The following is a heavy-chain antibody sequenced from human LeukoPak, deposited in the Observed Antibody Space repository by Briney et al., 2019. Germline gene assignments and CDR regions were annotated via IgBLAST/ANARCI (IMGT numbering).Heavy chain of an antibody. CDR2: IWYDGSNK. D-gene: IGHD6-13*01. Sequence: GGSLRLSCAASGFTFSSYGMHWVRQAPGKGLEWVAVIWYDGSNKYYADSVKGRFTISRDNSKNTLYLQMNSLRAEDTAVYYCARTAAGAFSFDYWGQGTLVTVSS. CDR1: GFTFSSYG. J-gene: IGHJ4*02. V-gene: IGHV3-33*01. CDR3: ARTAAGAFSFDY.